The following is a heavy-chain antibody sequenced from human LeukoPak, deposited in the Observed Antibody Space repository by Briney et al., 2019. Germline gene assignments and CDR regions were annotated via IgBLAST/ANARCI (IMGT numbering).Heavy chain of an antibody. CDR3: ARLYCSGGSCYSTRYPHWFDP. D-gene: IGHD2-15*01. Sequence: SEKLSLTCTVSGGSISSSSYYWGWIRQPPGKGLEWIGSIYYSGSTYYNPSLKSRVTISVDTFKNQFSLKLRSVTAADTAVYDCARLYCSGGSCYSTRYPHWFDPWGQGTLVTVSS. CDR1: GGSISSSSYY. V-gene: IGHV4-39*01. CDR2: IYYSGST. J-gene: IGHJ5*02.